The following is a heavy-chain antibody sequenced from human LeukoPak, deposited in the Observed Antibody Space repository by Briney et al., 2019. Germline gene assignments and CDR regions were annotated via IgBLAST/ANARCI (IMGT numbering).Heavy chain of an antibody. CDR2: ISCSGDST. CDR1: GLTFSSYA. Sequence: GGSLTLSCAASGLTFSSYAMTWVRQAPGKGLEWVAAISCSGDSTYYADPATGRFTISRDNSKNTLYLQMNSLRAEDTAVYYCAKDQRRGYCSSTSCYIDYWGQGTLVTVSS. J-gene: IGHJ4*02. CDR3: AKDQRRGYCSSTSCYIDY. V-gene: IGHV3-23*01. D-gene: IGHD2-2*02.